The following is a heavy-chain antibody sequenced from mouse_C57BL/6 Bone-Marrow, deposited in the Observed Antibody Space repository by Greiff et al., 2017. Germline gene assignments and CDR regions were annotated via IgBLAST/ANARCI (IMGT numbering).Heavy chain of an antibody. V-gene: IGHV1-59*01. J-gene: IGHJ3*01. CDR3: VPAYDYPFAY. D-gene: IGHD2-4*01. Sequence: QVQLQQPGAELVRPGTSVKLSCKASGYTFTSYWMHWVKQRPGQGLEWIGVIDPSDSYTNSNQKFKGKATLTVDTSSSTAYMQLSSLTSEDSAVYYCVPAYDYPFAYWGQGTLVTVSA. CDR1: GYTFTSYW. CDR2: IDPSDSYT.